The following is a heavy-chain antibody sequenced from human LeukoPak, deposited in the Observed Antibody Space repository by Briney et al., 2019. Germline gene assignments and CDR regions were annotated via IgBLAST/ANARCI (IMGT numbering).Heavy chain of an antibody. D-gene: IGHD5-12*01. CDR2: ISYDGSNK. CDR3: ARAPHSGYDGYYYYGMDV. Sequence: GGSLRLSCAASGFTFSSYAMHWVRQAPGKGLEWVAVISYDGSNKYYADSVKGRFTISRDNSKNTLYLQMNSLRAEDTAVYYCARAPHSGYDGYYYYGMDVWGQGTTVTVSS. CDR1: GFTFSSYA. J-gene: IGHJ6*02. V-gene: IGHV3-30*04.